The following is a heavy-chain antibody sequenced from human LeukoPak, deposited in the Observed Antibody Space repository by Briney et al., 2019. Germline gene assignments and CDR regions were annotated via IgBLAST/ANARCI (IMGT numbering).Heavy chain of an antibody. Sequence: GGSLRLSCAASGFTFSSYGMHWVRQAPGKGLEWVAVTSYDGSNKYYADSVKGRFTISRDNSKNTLYLQMNSLRAEDTAVYYCAKDWDDSLGYWGQGTLVTVSS. V-gene: IGHV3-30*18. D-gene: IGHD1-26*01. CDR3: AKDWDDSLGY. CDR2: TSYDGSNK. CDR1: GFTFSSYG. J-gene: IGHJ4*02.